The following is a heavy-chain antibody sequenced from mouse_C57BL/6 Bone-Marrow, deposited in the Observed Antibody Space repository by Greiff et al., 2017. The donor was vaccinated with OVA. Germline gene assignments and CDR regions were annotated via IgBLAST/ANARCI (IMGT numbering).Heavy chain of an antibody. CDR2: IYPGNSDT. J-gene: IGHJ1*03. CDR1: GYTFTSYW. Sequence: VQLQQSGTVLARPGASVKMSCKTSGYTFTSYWMHWVKQRPGQGLEWIGAIYPGNSDTSYNQKFKGKAKLTAVTSASTAYMELSSLTNEDSAVYYCTRSYYYGSRGYFDVWGTGTTVTVSS. D-gene: IGHD1-1*01. CDR3: TRSYYYGSRGYFDV. V-gene: IGHV1-5*01.